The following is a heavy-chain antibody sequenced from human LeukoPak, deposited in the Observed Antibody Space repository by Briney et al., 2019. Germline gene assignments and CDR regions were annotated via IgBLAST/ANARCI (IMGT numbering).Heavy chain of an antibody. CDR1: GFTFSRFW. V-gene: IGHV3-7*04. CDR3: ARDGTYTDYDPDFDI. J-gene: IGHJ4*02. D-gene: IGHD5-12*01. Sequence: GSLRLSCAASGFTFSRFWMSWVRQAPGKGLEWVANIKQDGSEEYYVDSVKGRFTISRDNAKNSLYLQMNSLRAEDTAVFYCARDGTYTDYDPDFDIWGQGTLVTVSS. CDR2: IKQDGSEE.